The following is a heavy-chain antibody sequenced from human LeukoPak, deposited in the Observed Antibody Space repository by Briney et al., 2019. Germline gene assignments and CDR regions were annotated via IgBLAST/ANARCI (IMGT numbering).Heavy chain of an antibody. J-gene: IGHJ4*02. CDR3: AKNPYEYYFDY. V-gene: IGHV1-2*02. CDR2: INPNSGDT. Sequence: GASVKVSCKASGYTFTGYYMHWVRQAPGQGLEWMGWINPNSGDTNYAQKFQGRVTMTRDTSISTAYMGLSRLRSDDTAVYYCAKNPYEYYFDYWGQGTPVTVSS. D-gene: IGHD5-12*01. CDR1: GYTFTGYY.